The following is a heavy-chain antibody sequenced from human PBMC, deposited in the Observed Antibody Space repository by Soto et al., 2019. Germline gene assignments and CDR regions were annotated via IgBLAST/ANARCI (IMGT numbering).Heavy chain of an antibody. CDR2: IYYSGST. CDR3: ARYHYYGSGRKTWGEGMDV. D-gene: IGHD3-10*01. Sequence: QVQLQESGPGLVKPSETLSLTCTVSGGSISSYYWSWIRQPPGKGLEWLGYIYYSGSTNYNPSIKSRVTISVDTAKIQSSLKLSSVTAADTAVYYCARYHYYGSGRKTWGEGMDVRGQGTTVTVSS. CDR1: GGSISSYY. V-gene: IGHV4-59*01. J-gene: IGHJ6*02.